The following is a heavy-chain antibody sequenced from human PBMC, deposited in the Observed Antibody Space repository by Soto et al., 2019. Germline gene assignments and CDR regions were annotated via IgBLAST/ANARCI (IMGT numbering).Heavy chain of an antibody. CDR1: GGSFSGYY. Sequence: SETLSLTCAVYGGSFSGYYWSWIRQPPGKGLEWIGEINHSGSTNYNPSLKSRVTISVDTSKNQFSLKLSSVTAADTAVYYCARSRGYYDFWSGYYKDYYGMDVWCQAISVTVSS. CDR3: ARSRGYYDFWSGYYKDYYGMDV. CDR2: INHSGST. J-gene: IGHJ6*02. D-gene: IGHD3-3*01. V-gene: IGHV4-34*01.